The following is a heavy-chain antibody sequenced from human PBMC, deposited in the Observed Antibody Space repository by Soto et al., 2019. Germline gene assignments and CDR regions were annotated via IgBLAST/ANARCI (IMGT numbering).Heavy chain of an antibody. CDR1: GGTFSRYA. J-gene: IGHJ6*02. D-gene: IGHD6-25*01. V-gene: IGHV1-69*01. CDR3: RFRYSSGYGMDV. CDR2: IIPIFGTA. Sequence: QVQLVQSGAEVKKPGSSVKVSCKASGGTFSRYAISWVRQAPGQGLEWMGGIIPIFGTANYAQKFQGRVTITADESTSTAYMELSSLRSEDTAVYYCRFRYSSGYGMDVWGQGTTVTVSS.